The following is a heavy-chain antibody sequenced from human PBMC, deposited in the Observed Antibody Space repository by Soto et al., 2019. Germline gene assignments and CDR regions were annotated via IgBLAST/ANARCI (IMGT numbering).Heavy chain of an antibody. V-gene: IGHV3-53*04. D-gene: IGHD3-3*01. CDR2: IYSGGST. CDR3: ARAKHDFMYAFDI. CDR1: GFTFSSYA. J-gene: IGHJ3*02. Sequence: GGSLRLSCAASGFTFSSYAMSWVRQAPGKGLEWVSVIYSGGSTYYADSVKGRFTISRHNSKNTLYLQMNSLRAEDTAVYYCARAKHDFMYAFDIWGQGTMVTVSS.